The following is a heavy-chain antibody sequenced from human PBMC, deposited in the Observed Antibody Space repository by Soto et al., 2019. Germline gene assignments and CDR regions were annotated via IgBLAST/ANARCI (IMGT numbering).Heavy chain of an antibody. D-gene: IGHD1-26*01. CDR3: ARLDSGSYPYYYYYGMDV. CDR1: GYSFPKYY. Sequence: PGESLKISCKGSGYSFPKYYIGWVRQMPGKDLEWMGGIYPGDSDSRYSPSFQGQVTISADNSISTAYLQWSSLKASDTAMYYCARLDSGSYPYYYYYGMDVWGQGTTVTVSS. J-gene: IGHJ6*02. V-gene: IGHV5-51*01. CDR2: IYPGDSDS.